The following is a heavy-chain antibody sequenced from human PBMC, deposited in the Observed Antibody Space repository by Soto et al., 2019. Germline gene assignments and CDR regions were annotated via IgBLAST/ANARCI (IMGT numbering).Heavy chain of an antibody. D-gene: IGHD3-9*01. CDR2: IYPGASDT. Sequence: EVQLVQSGAEVKKPGESLKISCKGSGYSFTSYWIGWVRQMPGKGLEWMGIIYPGASDTRYSPCFQGQVTISADKSISTAYLQWSSLKASDTAMYYCARQPQLRYFVWVAYAFDIWGQGTIVTVSS. J-gene: IGHJ3*02. V-gene: IGHV5-51*01. CDR1: GYSFTSYW. CDR3: ARQPQLRYFVWVAYAFDI.